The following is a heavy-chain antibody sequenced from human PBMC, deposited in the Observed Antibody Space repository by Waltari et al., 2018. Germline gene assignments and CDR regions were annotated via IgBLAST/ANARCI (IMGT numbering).Heavy chain of an antibody. Sequence: QLQLQESGSGLVKPSQTLSLTCAVSGGSISSGGYSWSWIRQPPGKGLEWIGYIYHSGSTYYNPPLKSRVTISVDRSKNQFSLKLSSVTAADTAVYYCARVVWSGYSPYYYYMDVWGKGTTVTVSS. V-gene: IGHV4-30-2*01. J-gene: IGHJ6*03. CDR3: ARVVWSGYSPYYYYMDV. CDR2: IYHSGST. CDR1: GGSISSGGYS. D-gene: IGHD3-3*01.